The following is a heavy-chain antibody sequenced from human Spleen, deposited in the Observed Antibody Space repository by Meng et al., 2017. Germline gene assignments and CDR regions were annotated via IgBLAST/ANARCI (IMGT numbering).Heavy chain of an antibody. CDR2: ISSSSSYR. CDR1: GFTFSSYS. D-gene: IGHD3-16*02. CDR3: ARDGMGRNDYVWGSYRDRYYFDY. J-gene: IGHJ4*02. V-gene: IGHV3-21*01. Sequence: GGSLRLSCAASGFTFSSYSMNWVRQAPGKGLEWVSSISSSSSYRYYADSVKGRLTISRDNAKNSLYLQMNSLRAEDTAVYYCARDGMGRNDYVWGSYRDRYYFDYWGQGTLVTVSS.